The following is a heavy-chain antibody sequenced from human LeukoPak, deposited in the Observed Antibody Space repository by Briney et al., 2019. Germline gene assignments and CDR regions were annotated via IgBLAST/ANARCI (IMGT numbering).Heavy chain of an antibody. V-gene: IGHV1-8*01. CDR2: MNPNSGYT. J-gene: IGHJ6*02. Sequence: ASVKVSCKASGYTFTNYDINWVRQATGRGLEWMGWMNPNSGYTGYAQKFQGRFTMTRNTSISTAYMELSSLRSEDTAVYYCAREAVIPATMGYYGMDVWGQGTTVSVSS. CDR1: GYTFTNYD. D-gene: IGHD2-2*01. CDR3: AREAVIPATMGYYGMDV.